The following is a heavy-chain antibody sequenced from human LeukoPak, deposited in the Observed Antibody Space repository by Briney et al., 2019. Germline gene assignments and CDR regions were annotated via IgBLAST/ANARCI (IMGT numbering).Heavy chain of an antibody. CDR1: GYSFTSYW. Sequence: GESLKISCKDSGYSFTSYWISWVRQMPGKGLEWMGRIDPSDSYTNYSPSFQGHVTISADKSISTAYLQWSSLKASDTAMYYCARPSSGWYVLDYWGQGTLVTVSS. J-gene: IGHJ4*02. CDR2: IDPSDSYT. CDR3: ARPSSGWYVLDY. D-gene: IGHD6-19*01. V-gene: IGHV5-10-1*01.